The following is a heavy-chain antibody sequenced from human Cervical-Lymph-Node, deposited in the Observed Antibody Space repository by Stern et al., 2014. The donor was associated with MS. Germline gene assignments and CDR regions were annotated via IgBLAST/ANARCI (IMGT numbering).Heavy chain of an antibody. Sequence: VQLEESGPGLVKPSETLSLTCTISGGSIGYYYWSWVRQPPGKGLEWIGYIYQSGSTAYNPSLTSRVSMSVDTSKNQFSLNLTSLTAADTAIYFCARRSFAYYFDFWGQGHLVTVSS. CDR1: GGSIGYYY. CDR2: IYQSGST. CDR3: ARRSFAYYFDF. V-gene: IGHV4-59*12. D-gene: IGHD1-26*01. J-gene: IGHJ4*02.